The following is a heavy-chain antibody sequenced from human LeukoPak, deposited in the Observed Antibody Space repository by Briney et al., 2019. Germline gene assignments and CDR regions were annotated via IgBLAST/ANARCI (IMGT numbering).Heavy chain of an antibody. J-gene: IGHJ3*02. CDR3: AKDMSGSIFAFDI. D-gene: IGHD1-26*01. CDR1: GFIFDDYA. CDR2: ISWNSGSI. Sequence: GGSLRLSCAASGFIFDDYAMHWVRQAPGKGLEWVSGISWNSGSIDYADSVKGRFTISRDNAKNSLYLQMNSLRAEDMALYYCAKDMSGSIFAFDIWGQGTMVTVSS. V-gene: IGHV3-9*03.